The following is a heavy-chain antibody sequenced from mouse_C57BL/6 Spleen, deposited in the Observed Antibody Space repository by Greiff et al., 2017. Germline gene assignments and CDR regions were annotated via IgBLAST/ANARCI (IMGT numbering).Heavy chain of an antibody. CDR2: IYPGDGDT. Sequence: VKLVESGPELVKPGASVKISCKASGYAFSSSWMNWVKQRPGKGLEWIGRIYPGDGDTNYNGKFKGKATLTADKSSSTAYMQLSSLSSEDSAVYCCARSLSTLYARDYWGQGTSVTVSS. CDR1: GYAFSSSW. V-gene: IGHV1-82*01. D-gene: IGHD2-1*01. J-gene: IGHJ4*01. CDR3: ARSLSTLYARDY.